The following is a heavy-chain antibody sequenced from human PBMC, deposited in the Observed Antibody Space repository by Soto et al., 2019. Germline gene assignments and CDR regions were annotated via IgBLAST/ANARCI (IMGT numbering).Heavy chain of an antibody. CDR1: GGTFSSYA. V-gene: IGHV1-69*06. D-gene: IGHD2-21*02. Sequence: GASVKVSCKASGGTFSSYAISCVRQSPLQWRDWMGGIIPIFGTANYAQKFQGRVTITADKSTSTAYMELSSLRSEDTAVYYCARNPRCGGDCYQNWFDPWGQGTLVTVSS. CDR2: IIPIFGTA. CDR3: ARNPRCGGDCYQNWFDP. J-gene: IGHJ5*02.